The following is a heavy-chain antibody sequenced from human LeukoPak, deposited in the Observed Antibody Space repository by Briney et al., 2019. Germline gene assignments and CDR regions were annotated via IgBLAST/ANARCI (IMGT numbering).Heavy chain of an antibody. CDR3: AKDANYLRSSGYLIPIDF. Sequence: GGSLRPSCAASSFTFTRNAMNWVRQAPGKGLEWVAAISGNGLGTYYADSVKGRFNISRDNSRNTLYLQMNSLRIEDTAFYYCAKDANYLRSSGYLIPIDFWGQGTLVTVSS. J-gene: IGHJ4*02. D-gene: IGHD3-22*01. CDR1: SFTFTRNA. CDR2: ISGNGLGT. V-gene: IGHV3-23*01.